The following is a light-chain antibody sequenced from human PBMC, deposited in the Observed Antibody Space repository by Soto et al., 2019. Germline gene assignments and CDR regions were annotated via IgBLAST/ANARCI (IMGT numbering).Light chain of an antibody. CDR1: QSVRSY. V-gene: IGKV3-11*01. Sequence: EIVLTQSPATLSLSPGERATFSCRASQSVRSYLAWYQQKPGQAPRLLIYDASNRATGIPARFSGSGSGTDFTLTISSLEPEDFAVYYCQQRSNWPLTFGGGTKVEIK. J-gene: IGKJ4*01. CDR3: QQRSNWPLT. CDR2: DAS.